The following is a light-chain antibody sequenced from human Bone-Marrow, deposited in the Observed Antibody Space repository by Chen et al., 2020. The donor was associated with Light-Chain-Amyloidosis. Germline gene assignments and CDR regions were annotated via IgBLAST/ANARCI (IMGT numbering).Light chain of an antibody. J-gene: IGLJ2*01. V-gene: IGLV3-25*03. CDR3: KSADGSGTLAVI. CDR2: RDT. Sequence: SYELTQPPSVSVSPGQTARITCSGDDLPTKYAYWYQQKPGQAPVLVIHRDTERPSGISERFSGSRPGKPATLTISGAQAEDKAEYHCKSADGSGTLAVIFAGRTKLTVL. CDR1: DLPTKY.